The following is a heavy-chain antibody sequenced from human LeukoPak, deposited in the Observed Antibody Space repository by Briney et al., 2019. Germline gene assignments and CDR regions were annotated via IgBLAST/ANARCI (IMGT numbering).Heavy chain of an antibody. Sequence: SETLSLTCSVSGGSISGYYWTWIRQTPGKGLEWIGEINHSGSTNYNPSLKSRVTISVDTSKNQFSLKLSSVTAADTAVYYCARRLGRKFGERFYYYHYMDVWGKGTTVTISS. D-gene: IGHD3-10*01. V-gene: IGHV4-34*01. J-gene: IGHJ6*03. CDR2: INHSGST. CDR3: ARRLGRKFGERFYYYHYMDV. CDR1: GGSISGYY.